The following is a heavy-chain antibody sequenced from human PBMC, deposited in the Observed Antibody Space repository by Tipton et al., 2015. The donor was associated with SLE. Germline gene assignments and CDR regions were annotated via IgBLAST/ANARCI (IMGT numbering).Heavy chain of an antibody. CDR2: IYSSGTT. CDR3: ARLLTIFGVVN. Sequence: LSLTCTVSGGSITRSGNYWGWIRQPPGKGLEWIGSIYSSGTTYYNPSPKSRVTISVDTSRNQFSLRLSSVTAADTAVYYCARLLTIFGVVNWGQGTLVTVSS. D-gene: IGHD3-3*01. J-gene: IGHJ4*02. V-gene: IGHV4-39*07. CDR1: GGSITRSGNY.